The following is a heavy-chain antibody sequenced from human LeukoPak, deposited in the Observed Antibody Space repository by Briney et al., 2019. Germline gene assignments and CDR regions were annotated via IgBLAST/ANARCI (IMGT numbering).Heavy chain of an antibody. V-gene: IGHV4-59*08. D-gene: IGHD3-10*01. CDR3: GRHLYGSGSSRGFVY. CDR1: GGSISSYY. J-gene: IGHJ4*02. CDR2: IYYSGST. Sequence: SETLSLTCTVSGGSISSYYWSWIRQPPGKGLEWIGYIYYSGSTNYNPSLKSRVTISVVTSKNQFSLKLSSVTAADTAVYYCGRHLYGSGSSRGFVYWGQGTLVTVSS.